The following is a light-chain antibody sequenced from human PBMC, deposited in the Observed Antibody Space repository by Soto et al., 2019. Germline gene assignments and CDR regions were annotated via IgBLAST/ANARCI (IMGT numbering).Light chain of an antibody. V-gene: IGKV3-15*01. Sequence: ETVMTQSPATLSVSPGERATLSCRASQSISSNLAWYQQKPGQAPRLLIYGASTRATGIPARFTGSGSGTECTLPISSLQSEDFAVYYCQQYNNWPLTFGGGTKVEIK. CDR1: QSISSN. J-gene: IGKJ4*01. CDR2: GAS. CDR3: QQYNNWPLT.